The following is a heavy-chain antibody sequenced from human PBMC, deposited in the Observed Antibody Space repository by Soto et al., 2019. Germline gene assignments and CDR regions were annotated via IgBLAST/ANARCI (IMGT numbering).Heavy chain of an antibody. CDR3: VKDMSSSGWSMED. CDR2: LSWNSGYI. J-gene: IGHJ4*02. V-gene: IGHV3-9*01. CDR1: GFTFDDYA. D-gene: IGHD6-19*01. Sequence: EVQLVESRGGLVQPGRSLRLSCAASGFTFDDYAMHWVRQAPGKGLEWVSGLSWNSGYIGYADSVKGRFTVSRDNAKNSLYLQMNSLRSEDTALYYCVKDMSSSGWSMEDWGQGTLVTVSS.